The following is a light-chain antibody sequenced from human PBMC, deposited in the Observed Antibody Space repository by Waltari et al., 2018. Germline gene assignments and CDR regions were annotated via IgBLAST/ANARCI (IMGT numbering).Light chain of an antibody. CDR2: KTS. J-gene: IGKJ1*01. CDR1: QSVSTW. CDR3: QQYNSRSPWT. V-gene: IGKV1-5*03. Sequence: DIQMTQSPSTLSAIVGDRVTITCRASQSVSTWLAWFKQIQEKAPQLVDYKTSTLESEVPSRFSGRGSGTQFTLTISSLQPDDFATYYCQQYNSRSPWTFGQGTKVEIK.